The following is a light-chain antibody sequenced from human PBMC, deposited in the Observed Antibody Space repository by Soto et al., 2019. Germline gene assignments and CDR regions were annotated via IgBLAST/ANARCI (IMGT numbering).Light chain of an antibody. J-gene: IGLJ2*01. CDR2: NVN. CDR1: SSDVGSYDY. CDR3: CSYAGSYTFGVV. Sequence: QSALIQPPSVSGSPGQSVTISCTGTSSDVGSYDYVSWYQQHPGTVPKPMIYNVNTQPSGVPDRFSGSKSGNTASMTISGLQAEDEADYYCCSYAGSYTFGVVFGGGTKVTVL. V-gene: IGLV2-11*01.